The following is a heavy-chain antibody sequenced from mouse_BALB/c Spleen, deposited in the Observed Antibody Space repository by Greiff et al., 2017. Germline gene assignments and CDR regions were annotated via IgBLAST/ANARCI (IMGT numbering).Heavy chain of an antibody. D-gene: IGHD2-10*02. Sequence: EVNVVESGGGLVKPGGSLKLSCAASGFTFSSYAMSWVRQTPEKRLEWVASISSGGSTYYPDSVKGRFTISRDNARNILYLQMSSLRSEDTAMYYCARGGKYGNYDYAMDYWGQGTSVTVSS. J-gene: IGHJ4*01. CDR1: GFTFSSYA. CDR2: ISSGGST. V-gene: IGHV5-6-5*01. CDR3: ARGGKYGNYDYAMDY.